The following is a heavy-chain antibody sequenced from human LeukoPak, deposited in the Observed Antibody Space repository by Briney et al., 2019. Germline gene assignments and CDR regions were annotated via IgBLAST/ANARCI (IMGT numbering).Heavy chain of an antibody. V-gene: IGHV1-69*05. CDR2: VIPIFGTA. Sequence: ASVKVSCKASGGTFSSYAISWVRQAPGQGLEWMGRVIPIFGTANYAQKFQGRVTITTDESTSTAYMELSSLRSEDTAVYYCARDRYCTNGVCYQYYWGQGTLVTVSS. CDR1: GGTFSSYA. CDR3: ARDRYCTNGVCYQYY. D-gene: IGHD2-8*01. J-gene: IGHJ4*02.